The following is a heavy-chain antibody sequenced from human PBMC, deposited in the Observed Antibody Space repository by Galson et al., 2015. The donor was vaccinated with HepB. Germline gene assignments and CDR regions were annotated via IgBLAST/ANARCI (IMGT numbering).Heavy chain of an antibody. V-gene: IGHV5-10-1*01. D-gene: IGHD3-10*01. CDR1: GYSFTSYW. Sequence: QSGAEVKKPGESLRISCKGSGYSFTSYWISWVRQMPGKGLEWMGRIDPSDSYTKYSPSFQGHVTISADKSISTAYLQWSSLKASDTAMYYCARHEAHYGSGSYYTEMWGQGTLVTVSS. J-gene: IGHJ4*02. CDR2: IDPSDSYT. CDR3: ARHEAHYGSGSYYTEM.